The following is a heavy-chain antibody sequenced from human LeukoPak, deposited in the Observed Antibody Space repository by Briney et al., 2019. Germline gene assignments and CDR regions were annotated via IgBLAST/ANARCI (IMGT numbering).Heavy chain of an antibody. CDR2: IKQDGSEK. Sequence: PGGSLRLSCAASGFAFSSYAMSWVRQAPGKGLEWVANIKQDGSEKYYVDSVKGRFTISRDNAKNSLYLQMNSLRVGDTAVYYCASQGYKSGAGTSSSPFDYWGQGTLVTVSS. J-gene: IGHJ4*02. D-gene: IGHD6-6*01. V-gene: IGHV3-7*01. CDR3: ASQGYKSGAGTSSSPFDY. CDR1: GFAFSSYA.